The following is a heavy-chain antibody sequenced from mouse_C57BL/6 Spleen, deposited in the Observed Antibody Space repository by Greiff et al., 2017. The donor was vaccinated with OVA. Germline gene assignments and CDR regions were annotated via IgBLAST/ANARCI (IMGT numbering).Heavy chain of an antibody. CDR3: ARSPYYYRGGYFDY. CDR1: GYTFTSYW. V-gene: IGHV1-50*01. J-gene: IGHJ2*01. CDR2: IDPSDSYT. Sequence: VQLQQPGAELVKPGASVKLSCKASGYTFTSYWMQWVKQRPGQGLEWIGEIDPSDSYTNYNQKFKGKATLTVDTSSSTAYMQLSSLTSEDSAVYYCARSPYYYRGGYFDYWGQGTTLTVSS. D-gene: IGHD2-12*01.